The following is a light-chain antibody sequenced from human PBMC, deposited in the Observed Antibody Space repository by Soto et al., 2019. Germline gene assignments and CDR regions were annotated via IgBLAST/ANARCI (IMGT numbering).Light chain of an antibody. V-gene: IGKV3-15*01. J-gene: IGKJ1*01. Sequence: EIVMTQSPATLSVPPGERVTLSCRASQSVSSNLAWYQQKPGQAPRLLIYGASTRATGIPGRFSGSGSGTEFTLTISSLQSEDFAVYYCQQYNNWPETFGQGTKVDIK. CDR3: QQYNNWPET. CDR1: QSVSSN. CDR2: GAS.